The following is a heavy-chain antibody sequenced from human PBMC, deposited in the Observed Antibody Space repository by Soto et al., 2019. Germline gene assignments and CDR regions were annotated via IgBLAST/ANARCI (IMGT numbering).Heavy chain of an antibody. D-gene: IGHD3-3*01. CDR1: GFPFSSYS. V-gene: IGHV3-23*01. J-gene: IGHJ4*02. CDR3: AKGITIFGVVPPPGILY. CDR2: ISGSGGST. Sequence: GGSLRLSFAASGFPFSSYSMSWVRQAPGKGLEWVSAISGSGGSTYYADSVKGRFTISRDNSKNTLYLQMNSLRAEDTAVYYCAKGITIFGVVPPPGILYWGQGTLVTVSS.